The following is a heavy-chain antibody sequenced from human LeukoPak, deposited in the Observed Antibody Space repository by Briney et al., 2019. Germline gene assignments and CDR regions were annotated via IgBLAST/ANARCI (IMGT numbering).Heavy chain of an antibody. CDR2: IYYSGST. V-gene: IGHV4-59*01. D-gene: IGHD3-22*01. Sequence: SETLSLTCTVSGGSISSYYWSWIRQPPGKGLEWIGYIYYSGSTKYNPHLKSRVTISVDTTKNQFSLKLSSVTAADTAVYYSARDFNYDSSGYLYNWFDPWGEGTLVTVSS. CDR3: ARDFNYDSSGYLYNWFDP. CDR1: GGSISSYY. J-gene: IGHJ5*02.